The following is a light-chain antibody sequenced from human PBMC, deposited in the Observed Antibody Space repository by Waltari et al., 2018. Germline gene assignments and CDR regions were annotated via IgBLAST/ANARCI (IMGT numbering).Light chain of an antibody. CDR1: QSVRVY. J-gene: IGKJ4*01. CDR2: DTS. CDR3: QQRHNWPLT. V-gene: IGKV3-11*01. Sequence: EIVLTQSPATLSLSPGERATLSCRASQSVRVYLAWYQQKPGQAPRLLIYDTSNRASGTQDRFSGSGSGTDFSLSISSLEPEDFAVYYCQQRHNWPLTFGGGTKVEIK.